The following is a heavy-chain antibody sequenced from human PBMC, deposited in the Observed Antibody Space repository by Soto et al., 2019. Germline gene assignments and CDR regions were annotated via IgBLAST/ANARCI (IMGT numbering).Heavy chain of an antibody. D-gene: IGHD6-19*01. CDR1: GLSITDSEMG. J-gene: IGHJ5*02. V-gene: IGHV2-26*01. CDR2: IDSSGEK. Sequence: QVTLKESGPVLVKPTETLTLRSTVSGLSITDSEMGVSWIRQPQGQPLEWLAHIDSSGEKSYRTFLKSRLAISKDTSKSQIVLTMTNMDPADTATYYCARRHLAVAVSPWFDPWGQGIPVTVSS. CDR3: ARRHLAVAVSPWFDP.